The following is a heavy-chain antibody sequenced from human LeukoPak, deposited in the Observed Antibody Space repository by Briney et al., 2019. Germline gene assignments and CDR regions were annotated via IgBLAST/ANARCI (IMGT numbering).Heavy chain of an antibody. CDR1: GFTFSSYG. V-gene: IGHV3-33*01. CDR2: IWYDGSNK. Sequence: GGSLRLSCAASGFTFSSYGMHWVRQAPGKGLEWVAVIWYDGSNKYYADSVKGRFTISRDNSKNTLYLQMNSLRAEDTAVYYCARGGSSTSYTAYVDYWGQGTLVTVSS. D-gene: IGHD2-2*01. CDR3: ARGGSSTSYTAYVDY. J-gene: IGHJ4*02.